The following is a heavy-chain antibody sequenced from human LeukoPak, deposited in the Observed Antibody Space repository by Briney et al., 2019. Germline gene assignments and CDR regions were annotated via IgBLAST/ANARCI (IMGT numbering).Heavy chain of an antibody. CDR1: GVSISSGSYY. CDR2: VYSIGST. V-gene: IGHV4-61*02. Sequence: PSETLSLTCTVSGVSISSGSYYWTWIRQPAGKGLERIGRVYSIGSTNYNPSLESRLTISVDTSKNQYALNLSSVTAADTAVYYCARVSGGYSYGYDYWGQGTLVTVSS. D-gene: IGHD5-18*01. CDR3: ARVSGGYSYGYDY. J-gene: IGHJ4*02.